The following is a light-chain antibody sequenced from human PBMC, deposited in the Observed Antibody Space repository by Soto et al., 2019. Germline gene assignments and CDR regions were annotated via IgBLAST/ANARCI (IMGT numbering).Light chain of an antibody. CDR1: NIESKI. CDR2: DDS. J-gene: IGLJ3*02. Sequence: SYELTQPPSVSVAPRQTARITCGGQNIESKIVHWYQQRPGQAPVMVLHDDSVRPSGIPERFSGSNSGNTATLTISRVEDGDEADYYCQAWDSDSNHVMFGGGTKLTVL. CDR3: QAWDSDSNHVM. V-gene: IGLV3-21*02.